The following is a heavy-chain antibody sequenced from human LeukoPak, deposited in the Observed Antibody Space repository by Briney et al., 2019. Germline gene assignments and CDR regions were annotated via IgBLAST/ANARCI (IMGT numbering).Heavy chain of an antibody. Sequence: GGSLRLSCGASGFTFDDYWMSWVRQAPGQGLEWVANINQDGSEKYYLDSAKGRFTISRDNAKNSLYLQMNSLRAEDTALYYCAKVPLPGIAVAGTEFDYWGQGTLVTVSS. J-gene: IGHJ4*02. D-gene: IGHD6-19*01. V-gene: IGHV3-7*03. CDR2: INQDGSEK. CDR1: GFTFDDYW. CDR3: AKVPLPGIAVAGTEFDY.